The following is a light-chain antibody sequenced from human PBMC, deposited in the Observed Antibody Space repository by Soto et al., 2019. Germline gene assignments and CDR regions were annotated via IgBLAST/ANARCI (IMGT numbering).Light chain of an antibody. CDR1: QGISNY. Sequence: DIQLTQSPSFLSASIGDRVTITCRASQGISNYLAWYQQKPGKAPKLLIFAASTLQSGVPSRFSGSGSGTEFTLIISSLRPEDFATYWCQQVNSSPFTFGPGTKVDIK. J-gene: IGKJ3*01. CDR3: QQVNSSPFT. V-gene: IGKV1-9*01. CDR2: AAS.